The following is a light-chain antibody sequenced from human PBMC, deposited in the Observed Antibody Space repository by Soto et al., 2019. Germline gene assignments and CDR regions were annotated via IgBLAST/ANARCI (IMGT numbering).Light chain of an antibody. CDR3: VLYMGSGIWV. V-gene: IGLV8-61*01. CDR1: SGSVSTSYY. CDR2: STN. Sequence: QAVVTQEPSFSVSPGRTVTLTCGLSSGSVSTSYYPSWYQQNPDQTPRTLIYSTNTRSSGVPNRFSGSILGNKAARTITGAQADDEAYYYCVLYMGSGIWVFGGGTKLTVL. J-gene: IGLJ3*02.